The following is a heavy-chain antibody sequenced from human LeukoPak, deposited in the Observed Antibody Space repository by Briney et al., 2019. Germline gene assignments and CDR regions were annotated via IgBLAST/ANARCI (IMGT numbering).Heavy chain of an antibody. Sequence: VASVKVSCKASGYTFTGYYMHWVRQAPGQGLEWMGGIIPIFGTANYAQKFQGRVTITADKSTSTAYMELSSLRSEDTAVYYCARELDGDYVSNWFDPWGQGTLVTVSS. CDR1: GYTFTGYY. CDR3: ARELDGDYVSNWFDP. D-gene: IGHD4-17*01. CDR2: IIPIFGTA. V-gene: IGHV1-69*06. J-gene: IGHJ5*02.